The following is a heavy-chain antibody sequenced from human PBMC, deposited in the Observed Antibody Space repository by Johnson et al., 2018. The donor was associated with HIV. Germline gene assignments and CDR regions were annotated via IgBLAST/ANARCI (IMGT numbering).Heavy chain of an antibody. V-gene: IGHV3-66*02. J-gene: IGHJ3*02. CDR3: ARESSAGEYSYGII. CDR2: IYRGGST. D-gene: IGHD5-18*01. CDR1: GFTVSNYY. Sequence: VQLVESGGGLVQPGGSLRLSCAASGFTVSNYYMTWVRQSPGKGLEWVSVIYRGGSTYYADSVKGRFTISRDNSKNTLYLQMNSLKAEDTAVYYCARESSAGEYSYGIIWGQGTMVTVSS.